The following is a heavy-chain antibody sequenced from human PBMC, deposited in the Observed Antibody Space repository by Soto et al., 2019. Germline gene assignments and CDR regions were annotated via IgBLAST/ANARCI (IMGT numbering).Heavy chain of an antibody. D-gene: IGHD6-13*01. CDR3: AKVIPATGLGL. J-gene: IGHJ4*02. Sequence: PGGSLRLSCAASGFTFNIYAMSWVRQAPGKGLEWVSTITNSGTSTYYADSVKGRFTISRDNSKNTLYLQMNSLRVEDTAVYYCAKVIPATGLGLWGQGTLVTVSS. CDR1: GFTFNIYA. CDR2: ITNSGTST. V-gene: IGHV3-23*01.